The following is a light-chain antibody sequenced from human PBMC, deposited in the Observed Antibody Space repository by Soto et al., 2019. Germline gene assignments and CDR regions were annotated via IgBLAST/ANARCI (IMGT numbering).Light chain of an antibody. CDR1: QSVSTSY. J-gene: IGKJ3*01. CDR2: GAS. CDR3: QQFGTSPYT. V-gene: IGKV3-20*01. Sequence: EIVLTQSPGTLSVSPGERATLSCRASQSVSTSYLAWYQQKPGQAPRLLIHGASSRASGIPDRFSGSGSGTDFTLTISRLEPEDFAVYYCQQFGTSPYTFGPGTKVDIK.